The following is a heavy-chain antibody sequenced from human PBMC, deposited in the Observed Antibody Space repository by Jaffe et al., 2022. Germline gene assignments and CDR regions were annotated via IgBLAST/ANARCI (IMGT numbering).Heavy chain of an antibody. D-gene: IGHD3-9*01. CDR1: GGSISSGSYY. J-gene: IGHJ3*02. Sequence: QVQLQESGPGLVKPSQTLSLTCTVSGGSISSGSYYWSWIRQPAGKGLEWIGRIYTSGSTNYNPSLKSRVTISVDTSKNQFSLKLSSVTAADTAVYYCARAGYFDWLFPDGVAFDIWGQGTMVTVSS. V-gene: IGHV4-61*02. CDR3: ARAGYFDWLFPDGVAFDI. CDR2: IYTSGST.